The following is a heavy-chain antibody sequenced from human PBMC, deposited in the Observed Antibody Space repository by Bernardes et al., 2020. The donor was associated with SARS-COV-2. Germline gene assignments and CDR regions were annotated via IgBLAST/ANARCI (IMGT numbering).Heavy chain of an antibody. CDR2: IIPMFGTS. D-gene: IGHD6-19*01. CDR1: GGTFSLNA. Sequence: SVKVSCEASGGTFSLNAFSWVRQAPGQGLEWMGGIIPMFGTSNYTQKFRDRLTITADGFASTVYMELNSLKSDDTAVYYCARRVLQYCPYSSCPVDWYFDLWGRGTLVTVSS. V-gene: IGHV1-69*13. CDR3: ARRVLQYCPYSSCPVDWYFDL. J-gene: IGHJ2*01.